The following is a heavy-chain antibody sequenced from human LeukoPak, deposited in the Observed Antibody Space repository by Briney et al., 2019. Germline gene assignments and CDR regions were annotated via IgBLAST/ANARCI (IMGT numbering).Heavy chain of an antibody. CDR3: ARDSGSYFLGGGPIDY. D-gene: IGHD1-26*01. CDR1: GGSFSGYY. Sequence: SETLSLTCAVYGGSFSGYYWSWIRQPPGKGLEWIGEINHSGSTNYNPSLKSRVTISVDTSKNQFSLKLSSVTAADTAVYYCARDSGSYFLGGGPIDYWGQGTLVTVSS. CDR2: INHSGST. J-gene: IGHJ4*02. V-gene: IGHV4-34*01.